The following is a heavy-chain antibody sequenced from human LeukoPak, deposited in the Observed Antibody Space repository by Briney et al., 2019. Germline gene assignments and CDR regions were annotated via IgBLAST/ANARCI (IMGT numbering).Heavy chain of an antibody. CDR2: IYYSGST. CDR3: ARSHYDFWSGYPEIPNWFDP. J-gene: IGHJ5*02. V-gene: IGHV4-39*07. Sequence: WFRQAPGKGLEWIGSIYYSGSTYYNPSLKSRVTISVDTSKNQFSLKLSSVTAADTAVYYCARSHYDFWSGYPEIPNWFDPWGQGTLVTVSS. D-gene: IGHD3-3*01.